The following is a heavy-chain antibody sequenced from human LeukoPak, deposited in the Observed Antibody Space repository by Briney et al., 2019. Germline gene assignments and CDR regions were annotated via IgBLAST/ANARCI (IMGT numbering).Heavy chain of an antibody. CDR3: AKISSTWSKYDY. D-gene: IGHD6-13*01. Sequence: GGSLRLSCAASAFTFSSYGMSWVRQAPGKGLEWVSAISGDGRDIFYADAVKGRFTISRDNSKNTLYLQMNSLRAEDTAVYYCAKISSTWSKYDYWGQGTLVTVSS. V-gene: IGHV3-23*01. CDR2: ISGDGRDI. CDR1: AFTFSSYG. J-gene: IGHJ4*02.